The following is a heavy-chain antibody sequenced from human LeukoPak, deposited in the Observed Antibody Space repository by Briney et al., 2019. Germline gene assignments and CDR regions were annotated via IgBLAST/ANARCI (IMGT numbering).Heavy chain of an antibody. Sequence: SVKVSCKASGGTFSSYAISWVRQAPGQGLEWMGGIIPIFGTANYAQKFQGRVTITTDESTSTAHMELSSLRSEDTAVYYCARDGVYDFWSGYTVGAFDIWGQGTMVTVSS. CDR3: ARDGVYDFWSGYTVGAFDI. CDR2: IIPIFGTA. V-gene: IGHV1-69*05. CDR1: GGTFSSYA. D-gene: IGHD3-3*01. J-gene: IGHJ3*02.